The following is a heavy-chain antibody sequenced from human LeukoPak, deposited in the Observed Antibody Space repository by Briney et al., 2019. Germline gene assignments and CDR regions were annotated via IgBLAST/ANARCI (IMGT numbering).Heavy chain of an antibody. V-gene: IGHV3-20*04. Sequence: PGGSLRLSCVVSGFTFEDYGMSWVRQAPGKGLEWVSGITWNGGSSSYADSVQGRFTISRDNANNSLYLQMNSLRAEDTALYYCARGFYGSGGYYPYYFDYWGQGTLATVS. CDR3: ARGFYGSGGYYPYYFDY. CDR1: GFTFEDYG. D-gene: IGHD3-10*01. J-gene: IGHJ4*02. CDR2: ITWNGGSS.